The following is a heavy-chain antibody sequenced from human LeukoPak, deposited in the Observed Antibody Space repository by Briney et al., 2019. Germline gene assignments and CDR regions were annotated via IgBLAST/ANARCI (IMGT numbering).Heavy chain of an antibody. Sequence: PGGSLRPSCAASGFTFSSYHMNWVRQAPGKGLEWVSYISIFSSTIYYADSVKGRFTISRDDAKNSLYLQMNSLRVEDTAVYYCARTHERDLDYWGQGTLVTVSS. V-gene: IGHV3-48*01. CDR2: ISIFSSTI. CDR1: GFTFSSYH. CDR3: ARTHERDLDY. J-gene: IGHJ4*02.